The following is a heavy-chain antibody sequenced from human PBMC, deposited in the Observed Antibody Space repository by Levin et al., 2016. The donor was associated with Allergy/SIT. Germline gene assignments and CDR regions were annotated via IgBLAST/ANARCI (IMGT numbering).Heavy chain of an antibody. CDR2: INPSGGST. J-gene: IGHJ4*02. CDR1: GFTFSSYG. CDR3: ARGGYSYGLG. Sequence: GESLKISCAASGFTFSSYGMHWVRQAPGQGLEWMGIINPSGGSTSYAQKFQGRVTMTRDTSTSTVYMELSSLRSEDTAVYYCARGGYSYGLGWGQGTLVTVSS. V-gene: IGHV1-46*01. D-gene: IGHD5-18*01.